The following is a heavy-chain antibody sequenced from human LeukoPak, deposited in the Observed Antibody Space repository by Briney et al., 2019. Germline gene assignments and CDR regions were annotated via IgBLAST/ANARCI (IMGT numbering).Heavy chain of an antibody. D-gene: IGHD3-22*01. J-gene: IGHJ6*03. CDR1: GFTYSNYA. CDR3: AKGSTFYYDSSVYYFYIDV. V-gene: IGHV3-23*01. CDR2: ISGSGVST. Sequence: GGSLRLPCAASGFTYSNYAMSWVRQAPGKGLEWVSFISGSGVSTYYADSVKGQFIISRDNSRNTLYLQMDSLRSEDTAVYYCAKGSTFYYDSSVYYFYIDVWGKGTTVTVSS.